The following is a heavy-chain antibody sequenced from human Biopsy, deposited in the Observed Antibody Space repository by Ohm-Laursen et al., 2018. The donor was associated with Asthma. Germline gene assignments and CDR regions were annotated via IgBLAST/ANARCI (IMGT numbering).Heavy chain of an antibody. J-gene: IGHJ3*01. CDR1: GYTFIHFA. CDR2: TNAGDGNT. V-gene: IGHV1-3*01. Sequence: GASVKVSCKVSGYTFIHFAIHWVRQAPGQRLEWMGWTNAGDGNTKYSQKFQGRVTITRDTSASTAYMDLRSLRSEDTAMYYCARTYYDFLTGQVNDAFALWGQGTMVTVSS. CDR3: ARTYYDFLTGQVNDAFAL. D-gene: IGHD3-9*01.